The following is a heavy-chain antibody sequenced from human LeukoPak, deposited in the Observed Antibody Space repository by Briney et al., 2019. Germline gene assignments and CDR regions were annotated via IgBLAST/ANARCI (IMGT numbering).Heavy chain of an antibody. CDR2: ISGSGSST. J-gene: IGHJ4*02. D-gene: IGHD3-10*01. CDR3: AKAGSDYYGSGSYPDY. CDR1: GFTFSSYA. V-gene: IGHV3-23*01. Sequence: GGSLRLSCAASGFTFSSYAMSWVRQAPGKGLEWVSAISGSGSSTYYADSVKGRFTISRDNSKNTLYLHMNSLRAEDTAVYYCAKAGSDYYGSGSYPDYWGQGTLVTVSS.